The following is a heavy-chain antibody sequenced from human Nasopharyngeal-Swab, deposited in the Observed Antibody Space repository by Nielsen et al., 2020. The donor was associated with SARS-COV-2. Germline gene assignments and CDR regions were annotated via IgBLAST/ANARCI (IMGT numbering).Heavy chain of an antibody. CDR3: ARDPCGGDCLTYYFDS. Sequence: WIRQPPGKGPEWVAVISYDGSNEYYADSVKGRFTISRDNSKNTLYLQMNSLRVEDTAVYYCARDPCGGDCLTYYFDSWGQGTLVTVSS. CDR2: ISYDGSNE. V-gene: IGHV3-30*04. D-gene: IGHD2-21*02. J-gene: IGHJ4*02.